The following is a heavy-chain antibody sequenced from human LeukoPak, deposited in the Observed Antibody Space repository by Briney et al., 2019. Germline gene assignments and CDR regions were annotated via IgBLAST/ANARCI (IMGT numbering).Heavy chain of an antibody. CDR1: GGSISSYY. D-gene: IGHD6-19*01. CDR3: VRGRYSSGWFKDKNWFDP. CDR2: VYSSGST. Sequence: SETLSLTCTVSGGSISSYYWSWIRQPAGKGLECIGRVYSSGSTNYNPSLKSRVTMSIDTSKNQFSLKLTSVTAADTAVYYCVRGRYSSGWFKDKNWFDPWGQGIPVTVSS. J-gene: IGHJ5*02. V-gene: IGHV4-4*07.